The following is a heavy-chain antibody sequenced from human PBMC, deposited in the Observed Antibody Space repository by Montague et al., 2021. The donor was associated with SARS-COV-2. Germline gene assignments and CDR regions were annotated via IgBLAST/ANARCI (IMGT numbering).Heavy chain of an antibody. D-gene: IGHD4-17*01. CDR1: GGSISSSSYH. CDR2: INHSGST. CDR3: ARGSTVTHY. Sequence: SETLSLTCIVSGGSISSSSYHWGWIRQPPGEGLEWIGEINHSGSTNYNPSLKSRVTISVDTSKNQFSLKLSSVTAADTAVYYCARGSTVTHYWGQGTLVTVSS. J-gene: IGHJ4*02. V-gene: IGHV4-39*07.